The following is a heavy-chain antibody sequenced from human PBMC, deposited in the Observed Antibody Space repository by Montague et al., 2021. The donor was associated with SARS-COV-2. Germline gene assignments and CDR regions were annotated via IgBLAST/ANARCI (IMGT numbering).Heavy chain of an antibody. D-gene: IGHD6-13*01. J-gene: IGHJ6*02. Sequence: SETLSLTCTVSGGSINSSSYYWGWIRQPPGKGLEWIGSIYYSGSTXYNPSLKSRVTISVDASKNQFSLRLSSVTAADTAVYYCASEGVEYSSSWYARYYYYGMDVWGQGTTVTVSS. V-gene: IGHV4-39*01. CDR2: IYYSGST. CDR1: GGSINSSSYY. CDR3: ASEGVEYSSSWYARYYYYGMDV.